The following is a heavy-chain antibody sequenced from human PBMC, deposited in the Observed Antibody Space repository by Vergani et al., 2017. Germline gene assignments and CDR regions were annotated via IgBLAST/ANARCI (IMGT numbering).Heavy chain of an antibody. D-gene: IGHD3-10*01. CDR2: IYHSGST. V-gene: IGHV4-30-2*01. J-gene: IGHJ4*02. CDR3: ARLISVQRGVSGWFDY. CDR1: GGSISSGGYS. Sequence: QLQLQESGSGLVKPSQTLSLTCAVSGGSISSGGYSWRWIRQPPGKGLEWIGYIYHSGSTYYNPSLKSRVTISVDRSKNQFSLELSSVTAADTAVYYCARLISVQRGVSGWFDYWGQGTLVTVSS.